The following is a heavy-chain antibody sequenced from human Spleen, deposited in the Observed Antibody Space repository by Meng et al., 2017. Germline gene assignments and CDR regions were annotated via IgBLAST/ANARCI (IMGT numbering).Heavy chain of an antibody. J-gene: IGHJ4*02. CDR2: INPKSGDT. V-gene: IGHV1-2*06. CDR3: ARDEDISAAGKLFGDY. D-gene: IGHD6-13*01. Sequence: ASVKVSCKASGYTFTSYYMHWVRQAPGQGLEWMGRINPKSGDTHYAQRFQGRVTMTGDTSISTAYMELSGLRSDDTAMYYCARDEDISAAGKLFGDYWGQGNLVTVSS. CDR1: GYTFTSYY.